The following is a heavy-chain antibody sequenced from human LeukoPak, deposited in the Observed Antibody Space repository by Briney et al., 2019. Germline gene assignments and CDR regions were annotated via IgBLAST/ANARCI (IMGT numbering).Heavy chain of an antibody. CDR3: ARDRGGSGPTTTDY. CDR2: ISSDVSNT. J-gene: IGHJ4*02. D-gene: IGHD6-19*01. Sequence: GGSLSLSCVASGVSLLTSLLRGVRHAPGKGLVWVSRISSDVSNTIYADSVKGRFTISRDNAENTLYLQMSSLRAEDSALYYCARDRGGSGPTTTDYWGEGTLVTVSS. V-gene: IGHV3-74*01. CDR1: GVSLLTSL.